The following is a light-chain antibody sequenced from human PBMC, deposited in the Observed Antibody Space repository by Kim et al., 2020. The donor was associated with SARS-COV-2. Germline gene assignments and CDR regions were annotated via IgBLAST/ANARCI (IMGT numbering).Light chain of an antibody. Sequence: PAGERATPSCRASQSVSSSYLAWYQQKPGQAPRLLIYAASTWATGIPDRFSGSGSGTDFTLTISRLEPEDFAVYYCQQYGSSPWTFGQGTKVDIK. CDR3: QQYGSSPWT. CDR2: AAS. J-gene: IGKJ1*01. V-gene: IGKV3-20*01. CDR1: QSVSSSY.